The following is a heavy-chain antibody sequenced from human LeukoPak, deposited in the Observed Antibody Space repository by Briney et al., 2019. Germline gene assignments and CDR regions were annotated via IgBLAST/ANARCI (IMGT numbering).Heavy chain of an antibody. V-gene: IGHV1-2*02. J-gene: IGHJ4*02. CDR1: GYTFTDYY. Sequence: GASVKVSCKASGYTFTDYYMHWVQQAPGKGLEWMGWINPNSGGTNYAQKFQGRVTMTRDTSISTAYMELSRLRSDDTAVYYCARGTTGTTGNFDHWGQGTLVTVSS. CDR2: INPNSGGT. CDR3: ARGTTGTTGNFDH. D-gene: IGHD1-7*01.